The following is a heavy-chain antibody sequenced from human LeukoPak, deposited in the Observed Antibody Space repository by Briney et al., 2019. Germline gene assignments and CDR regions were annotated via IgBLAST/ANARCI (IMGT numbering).Heavy chain of an antibody. CDR3: AKAYSASEQWLERGFDY. V-gene: IGHV3-23*01. CDR2: ISGSGGST. CDR1: GFTFSSYA. D-gene: IGHD6-19*01. Sequence: GGSLRLSCAASGFTFSSYAMSWVRQAPGKGLEWVSAISGSGGSTYYADSVKGRFTISRDNSKNTLYLQMNSLRAEDTAVYYCAKAYSASEQWLERGFDYWGQRTLVTVSS. J-gene: IGHJ4*02.